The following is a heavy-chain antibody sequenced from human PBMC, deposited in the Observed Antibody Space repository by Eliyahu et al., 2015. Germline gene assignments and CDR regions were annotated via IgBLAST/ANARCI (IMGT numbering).Heavy chain of an antibody. Sequence: EVQLLESGVGLVQPXGXXXLSCAAXGFTFSXYAMSWVRQAPGKGLEWVXAISGSGGSTYYADSVKGRFTISRDNSKNTLYLQMNSLRAEDTAVYYCASIYYYYGMDVWGKGTTVTVSS. CDR3: ASIYYYYGMDV. V-gene: IGHV3-23*01. CDR1: GFTFSXYA. CDR2: ISGSGGST. D-gene: IGHD2/OR15-2a*01. J-gene: IGHJ6*04.